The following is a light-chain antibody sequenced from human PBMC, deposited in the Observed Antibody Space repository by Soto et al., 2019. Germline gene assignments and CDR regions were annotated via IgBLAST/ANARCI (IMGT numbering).Light chain of an antibody. J-gene: IGKJ5*01. CDR2: DAS. CDR3: QQLNSYPRT. Sequence: VQMTQSPSTLSASVGDIVAITCRASQSVSSWLAWYQQKPGKAPKLLIYDASSLESGVPSRFSGSGSGTDFTLTISSLQPEDFATYYCQQLNSYPRTFGQGTRLEIK. V-gene: IGKV1-5*01. CDR1: QSVSSW.